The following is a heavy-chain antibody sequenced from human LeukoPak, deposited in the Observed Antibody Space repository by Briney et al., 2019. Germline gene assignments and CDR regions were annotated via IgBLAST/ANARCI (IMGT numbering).Heavy chain of an antibody. V-gene: IGHV5-51*01. CDR3: ARHTGRPQAGWFDP. CDR2: IHPGNSEV. CDR1: GYTFSTYW. J-gene: IGHJ5*02. Sequence: GESLKTSCKDSGYTFSTYWVGWVRQMPGKGLEYMGIIHPGNSEVRYSPAFQGQVTISADKSLSTAYLQWTSLKASDTAMYYCARHTGRPQAGWFDPWGQGTLVTVSS. D-gene: IGHD3-10*01.